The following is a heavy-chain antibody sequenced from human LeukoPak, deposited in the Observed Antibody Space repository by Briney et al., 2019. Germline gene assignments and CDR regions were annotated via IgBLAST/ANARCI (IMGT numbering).Heavy chain of an antibody. D-gene: IGHD6-19*01. J-gene: IGHJ2*01. CDR1: GGSLSGDY. V-gene: IGHV4-34*01. CDR2: INDRGST. Sequence: SSETLSLTCAVYGGSLSGDYLSWICQPPGKGLEWIGEINDRGSTNYNPSLKSRVTISVDWSRNQFSLRLTSVTAADTAVYYCARGSAATWYFDLWGRGTLVTVSS. CDR3: ARGSAATWYFDL.